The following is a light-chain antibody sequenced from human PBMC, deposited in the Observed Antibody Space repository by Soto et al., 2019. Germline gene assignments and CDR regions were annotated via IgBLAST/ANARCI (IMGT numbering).Light chain of an antibody. CDR3: QQSYSTPLT. J-gene: IGKJ4*01. Sequence: DIQMTQSPSSLSASVGDRVTITCRASQSISNYLNWYQQKPGKAPKLLIYAASNLQSGVPSRFSGSGSGTEFTLTISSLQPADFATYYCQQSYSTPLTFGGGTTVEIK. V-gene: IGKV1-39*01. CDR1: QSISNY. CDR2: AAS.